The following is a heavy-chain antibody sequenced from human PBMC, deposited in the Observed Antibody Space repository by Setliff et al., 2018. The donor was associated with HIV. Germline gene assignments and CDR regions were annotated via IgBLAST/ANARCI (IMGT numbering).Heavy chain of an antibody. Sequence: SETLSLTCAVYGGSFNDYYWGWIRQPPGKGLEWIGTISYTGSTYYDPSLKSRVTISLDTSKNQFFLKLSSVTAPDTAIYYCARQTWEYYDTLTGYYRSPKNFDSWGQGTLVTVSS. V-gene: IGHV4-39*01. CDR2: ISYTGST. J-gene: IGHJ4*02. CDR3: ARQTWEYYDTLTGYYRSPKNFDS. CDR1: GGSFNDYY. D-gene: IGHD3-9*01.